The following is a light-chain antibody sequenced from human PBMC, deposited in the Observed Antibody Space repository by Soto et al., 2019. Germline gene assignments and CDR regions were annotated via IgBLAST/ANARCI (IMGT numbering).Light chain of an antibody. CDR3: QTDDKAPWT. CDR2: GAS. Sequence: DIQMTQSPPSLSASVGDRVSITCRASRNIDNHLAWYQQKAGTGPKLLIFGASTLHSGVPSRFSASGSGTTFILTISSLQPEDVATYYCQTDDKAPWTFGPGTKV. V-gene: IGKV1-27*01. J-gene: IGKJ1*01. CDR1: RNIDNH.